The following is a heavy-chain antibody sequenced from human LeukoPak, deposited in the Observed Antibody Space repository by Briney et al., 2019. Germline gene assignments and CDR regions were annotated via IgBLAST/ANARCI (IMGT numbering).Heavy chain of an antibody. J-gene: IGHJ4*02. CDR2: ISYDGSNK. CDR1: GFTFSSYG. V-gene: IGHV3-30*03. Sequence: PGGSLRLSCAASGFTFSSYGMHWVRQAPGKGLEWVAVISYDGSNKYYADSVKGRFTISRDNSKNTLYLQMNSLRAEDTAVYCCAIAPRYCSGGSCTHDYWGQGTLVTVSS. CDR3: AIAPRYCSGGSCTHDY. D-gene: IGHD2-15*01.